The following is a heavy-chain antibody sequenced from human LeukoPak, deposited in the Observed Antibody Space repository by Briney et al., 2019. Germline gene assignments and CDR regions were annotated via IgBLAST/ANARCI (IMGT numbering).Heavy chain of an antibody. Sequence: RGSLRLSCAASGFTFSSYAMHWVRQAPGKGLEWVAVISYDGSNKYYADSVKGRFTISRDNSKNTLYLQMNSLRAEDTAVYYCAREGYSYGSEVIYYFDYWGQGTLVTVSS. CDR2: ISYDGSNK. D-gene: IGHD5-18*01. CDR3: AREGYSYGSEVIYYFDY. V-gene: IGHV3-30-3*01. J-gene: IGHJ4*02. CDR1: GFTFSSYA.